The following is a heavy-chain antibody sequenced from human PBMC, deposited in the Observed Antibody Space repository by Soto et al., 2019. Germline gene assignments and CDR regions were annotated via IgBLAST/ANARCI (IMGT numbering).Heavy chain of an antibody. V-gene: IGHV3-73*01. CDR2: IRSKANSYAT. Sequence: EVQVVVSGGGLVQPGGSLKLSCAASGVTFSGSAMHWVRQASGKGLEWVGRIRSKANSYATAYGASVKGRFTMSRDDSKNTAYLQMNSLKTEDTAVYYCTTRGDGYNADFDYWGREPWSPSPQ. D-gene: IGHD5-12*01. CDR1: GVTFSGSA. CDR3: TTRGDGYNADFDY. J-gene: IGHJ4*02.